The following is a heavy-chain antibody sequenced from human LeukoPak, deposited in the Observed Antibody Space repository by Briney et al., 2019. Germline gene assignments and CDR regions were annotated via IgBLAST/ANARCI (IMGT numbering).Heavy chain of an antibody. D-gene: IGHD2-21*02. V-gene: IGHV1-8*01. CDR3: ARTSVTRDAFDI. Sequence: ASVKVSCKASGYTFTSYDINWVRQAAGQELEWMGWMNPNSGNTGYAQKFQGRVTMTRNTSISTAYMELSSLRSEDTAVYYCARTSVTRDAFDIWGQGTMVTVSS. J-gene: IGHJ3*02. CDR1: GYTFTSYD. CDR2: MNPNSGNT.